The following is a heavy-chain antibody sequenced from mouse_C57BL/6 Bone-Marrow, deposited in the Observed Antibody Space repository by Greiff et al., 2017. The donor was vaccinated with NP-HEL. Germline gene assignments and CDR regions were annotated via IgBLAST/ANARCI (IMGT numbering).Heavy chain of an antibody. CDR3: ARGFMKVYDYVWYFDV. V-gene: IGHV1-69*01. CDR2: IDPSDSYT. Sequence: QVQLQQPGAELVMPGASVKLSCKASGYTFTSYWVHWVKQRPGQGLEWIGEIDPSDSYTNYNQKFKGKSTLTVDKSSSTAYMQLSSLTSEDSAVYYCARGFMKVYDYVWYFDVWGTGTTVTVSS. J-gene: IGHJ1*03. CDR1: GYTFTSYW. D-gene: IGHD2-4*01.